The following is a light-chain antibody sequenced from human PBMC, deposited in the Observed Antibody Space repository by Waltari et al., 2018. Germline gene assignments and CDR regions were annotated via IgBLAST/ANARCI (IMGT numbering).Light chain of an antibody. CDR1: QSVGRS. CDR2: DAS. J-gene: IGKJ1*01. Sequence: EIVLTQSPDTLSLSPGERGTLSCRASQSVGRSLTWYQQKPGQAPRLLIYDASRRAPGIPDRFSGGGSGTDFSLTISRLEPEDFAVYYCQNYVRLPATFGQGTKVEIK. CDR3: QNYVRLPAT. V-gene: IGKV3-20*01.